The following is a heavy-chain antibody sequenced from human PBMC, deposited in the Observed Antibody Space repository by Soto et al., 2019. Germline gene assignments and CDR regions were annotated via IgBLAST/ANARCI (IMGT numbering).Heavy chain of an antibody. CDR2: IYYSGST. J-gene: IGHJ5*02. Sequence: QVQLQESGPGLVKLSQTLSLTCTVSGGSISSGGYYWSWIRQHPGKGLEWIGYIYYSGSTYYNPSLKSRVTISVDPSKNQFSLKLSSVTAADTAVYYCASQRADYGDYLGWFDPWGQGTLVTVSS. CDR1: GGSISSGGYY. V-gene: IGHV4-31*03. D-gene: IGHD4-17*01. CDR3: ASQRADYGDYLGWFDP.